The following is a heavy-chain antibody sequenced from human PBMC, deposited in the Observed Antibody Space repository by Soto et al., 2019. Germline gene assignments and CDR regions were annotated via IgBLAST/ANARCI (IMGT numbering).Heavy chain of an antibody. CDR3: ARLMGYAPDY. D-gene: IGHD1-1*01. J-gene: IGHJ4*02. Sequence: EVELLESGGGLVQPGGSLRLSCVASKFSFSEYTMSWVRQGPGKGLEWVSRISGSGVTTYYAASVKGRFTISRDNSKRTLFLQMDSLEADDTAVYYCARLMGYAPDYWGQGTLVTVSP. CDR1: KFSFSEYT. V-gene: IGHV3-23*01. CDR2: ISGSGVTT.